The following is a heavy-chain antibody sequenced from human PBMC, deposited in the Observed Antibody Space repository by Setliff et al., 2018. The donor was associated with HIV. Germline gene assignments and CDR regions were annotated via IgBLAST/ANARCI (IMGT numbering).Heavy chain of an antibody. V-gene: IGHV1-69*10. CDR3: ASERQVPSSGFDF. Sequence: SVKVSCKTSGGTFTNYAFSWVRQAPGQGHEWVGGIIPIFGVSNYAQKFQGRVTITADKSTSTAHMELNTLTSDDTAVYYCASERQVPSSGFDFWGQGTLVTVSS. D-gene: IGHD2-15*01. CDR1: GGTFTNYA. J-gene: IGHJ4*02. CDR2: IIPIFGVS.